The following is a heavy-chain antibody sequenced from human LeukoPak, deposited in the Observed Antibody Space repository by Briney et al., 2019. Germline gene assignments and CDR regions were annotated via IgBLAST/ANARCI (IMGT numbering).Heavy chain of an antibody. CDR1: GYAFTNYY. CDR2: INPNSGGT. J-gene: IGHJ4*02. CDR3: ARDGPADY. V-gene: IGHV1-2*02. Sequence: ASVKVSCKTSGYAFTNYYIHWVRQAPGQGPEWMGWINPNSGGTNYAQNFQGRVTMTRDTSIRTVYMELSRLRSDDTAVYYCARDGPADYWGQGTLSPSPQ.